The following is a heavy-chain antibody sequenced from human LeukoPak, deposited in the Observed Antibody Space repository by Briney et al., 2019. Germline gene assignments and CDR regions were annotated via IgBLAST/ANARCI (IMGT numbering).Heavy chain of an antibody. Sequence: SETLSITCTVSGGSISSNYWSWIRQPRGKRLEWIGYIYYSGSTNYNPSLKSRVTISVDTSKNQFSLKVSSVTAADTAVYYCARGSGSYDYWGQGTLVTVSS. D-gene: IGHD1-26*01. CDR3: ARGSGSYDY. CDR2: IYYSGST. CDR1: GGSISSNY. V-gene: IGHV4-59*08. J-gene: IGHJ4*02.